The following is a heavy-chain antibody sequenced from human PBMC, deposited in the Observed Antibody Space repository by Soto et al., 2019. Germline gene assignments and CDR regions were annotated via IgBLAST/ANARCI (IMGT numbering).Heavy chain of an antibody. Sequence: GGSLRLSCAASGFTFSNYAMTWVRQAPGKGLEWVSTISGGGDGTFYADSVKGRFTISRDNSKNTLYLQMNGLRVEDTAVYYCAKDRLAGNFDYWGQGTQVTVSS. V-gene: IGHV3-23*01. CDR3: AKDRLAGNFDY. CDR2: ISGGGDGT. J-gene: IGHJ4*02. CDR1: GFTFSNYA.